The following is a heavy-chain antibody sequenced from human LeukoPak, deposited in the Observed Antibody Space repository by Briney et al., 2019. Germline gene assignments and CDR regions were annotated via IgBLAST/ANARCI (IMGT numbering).Heavy chain of an antibody. CDR3: ARAGDPGSVDY. J-gene: IGHJ4*02. CDR2: INGHGSET. Sequence: GGSLRLSCAASGFTFSPHWMSWVRQAPGEGLEWVANINGHGSETYYVDSVKGRFTVSRDNAKNSLFLQMNSLRAEDTAVYYCARAGDPGSVDYWGQGTLDTVSS. V-gene: IGHV3-7*01. D-gene: IGHD3-10*01. CDR1: GFTFSPHW.